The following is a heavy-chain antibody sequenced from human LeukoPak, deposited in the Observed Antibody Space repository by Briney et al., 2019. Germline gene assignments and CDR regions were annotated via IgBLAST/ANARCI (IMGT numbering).Heavy chain of an antibody. CDR3: ARGRPVNYDFWSGRSDY. J-gene: IGHJ4*02. Sequence: GGSLRLSCAASGFTFSSYAMHWVRQAPGKGLEWVAVISYDGSNKYYADSVKGRFTISRDNSKNTLYLQMNSLRAEDTAVYYCARGRPVNYDFWSGRSDYWGQGTLVTVSS. V-gene: IGHV3-30-3*01. CDR2: ISYDGSNK. D-gene: IGHD3-3*01. CDR1: GFTFSSYA.